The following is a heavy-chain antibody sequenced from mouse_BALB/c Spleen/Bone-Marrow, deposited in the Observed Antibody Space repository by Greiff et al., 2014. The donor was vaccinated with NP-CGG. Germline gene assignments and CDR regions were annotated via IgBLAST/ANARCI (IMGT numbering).Heavy chain of an antibody. V-gene: IGHV1-9*01. J-gene: IGHJ2*01. CDR3: ASGDYFDY. Sequence: QVQLQQSGAELMKPGASVKISCKATGYTFSNYWMEWVKQRPGHGLEWIGEILPGSGSTNYNEKFTGKATFTADTSSNTAYQQLSSLTSADSAVYYCASGDYFDYWGQGTTLTVSS. CDR1: GYTFSNYW. CDR2: ILPGSGST.